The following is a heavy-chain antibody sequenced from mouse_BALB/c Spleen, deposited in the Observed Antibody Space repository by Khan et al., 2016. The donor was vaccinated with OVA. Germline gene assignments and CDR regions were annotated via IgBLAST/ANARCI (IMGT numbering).Heavy chain of an antibody. CDR3: ARGEGDLDYDGRFAS. Sequence: QVQLKESGAELAKPGASVKLSCKASGYTFTTYWMQWIKQRPGQGLERIGAIYPGDGDTRYTQKFKGKATFTADQSSSTAYIQLSNLASEDSAVYYWARGEGDLDYDGRFASWGQGTLVTVSA. CDR1: GYTFTTYW. J-gene: IGHJ3*01. D-gene: IGHD2-4*01. V-gene: IGHV1-87*01. CDR2: IYPGDGDT.